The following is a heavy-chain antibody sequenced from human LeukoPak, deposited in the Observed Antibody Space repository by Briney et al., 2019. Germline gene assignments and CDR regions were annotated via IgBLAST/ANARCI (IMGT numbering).Heavy chain of an antibody. CDR3: ARGLHIIDY. V-gene: IGHV4-38-2*01. D-gene: IGHD5-24*01. CDR2: IYHSGTT. Sequence: KPSETLSLTCAVSGYSISSGYYWGWIRQPPGKGLEWIGTIYHSGTTYYNPSLESRVTISVDTSENQFSLKLSSVTAADTAVYYCARGLHIIDYWGQGTLVTVSS. CDR1: GYSISSGYY. J-gene: IGHJ4*02.